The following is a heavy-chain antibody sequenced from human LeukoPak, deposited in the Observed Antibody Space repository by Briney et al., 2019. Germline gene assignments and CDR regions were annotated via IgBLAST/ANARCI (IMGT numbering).Heavy chain of an antibody. Sequence: GASVKVSCKVSGYTLTELSMHWVRQAPGKGLEWMGGFDPEDGETIYAQKFQGRVTMTEDTSTDTAYMELSSLRSEDTAVYYCARAVGDYGYYYYGMDVWGQGTTVTVSS. J-gene: IGHJ6*02. V-gene: IGHV1-24*01. D-gene: IGHD4-17*01. CDR2: FDPEDGET. CDR3: ARAVGDYGYYYYGMDV. CDR1: GYTLTELS.